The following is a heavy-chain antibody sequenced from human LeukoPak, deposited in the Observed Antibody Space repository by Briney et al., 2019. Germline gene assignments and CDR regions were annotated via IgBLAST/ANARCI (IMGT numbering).Heavy chain of an antibody. CDR2: IRNKANGGTA. J-gene: IGHJ4*02. D-gene: IGHD6-19*01. CDR3: SSAYSTGWLGINDY. CDR1: GFTFSDYA. Sequence: GGSLRLSCTASGFTFSDYAMTWVREAPGKGLECVGFIRNKANGGTADYAASVKGRFTISRDDSKTIAYLQMNSLKTEDTAVYFCSSAYSTGWLGINDYWGQGALVTVSS. V-gene: IGHV3-49*04.